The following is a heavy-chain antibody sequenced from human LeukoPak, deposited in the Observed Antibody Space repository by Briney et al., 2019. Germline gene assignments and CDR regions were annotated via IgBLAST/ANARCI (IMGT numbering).Heavy chain of an antibody. CDR1: GLTFSSYA. V-gene: IGHV3-23*05. CDR3: AKVTSGWYDY. D-gene: IGHD6-19*01. J-gene: IGHJ4*02. Sequence: GGSLRLSCAASGLTFSSYAMSWVRQAPGKGLEWVSGISSSGVSTYYADSVKGRFTVSRDNSKNTLYLQMNSLRAEDTAVYYCAKVTSGWYDYWGQGTLVTVSS. CDR2: ISSSGVST.